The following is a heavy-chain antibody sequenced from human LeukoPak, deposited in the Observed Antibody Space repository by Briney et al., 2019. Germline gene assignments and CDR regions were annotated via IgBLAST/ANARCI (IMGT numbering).Heavy chain of an antibody. CDR3: ARGGYYYDSSGYYYGN. Sequence: SVKVSCKASGGTFSSYAISWVRQAPGQGLEWMGRIIPILGIANYAQKFQGRVTITADKSTSTAYMELSSLRSEDTAVYYCARGGYYYDSSGYYYGNWGQGTLVTVSS. CDR2: IIPILGIA. V-gene: IGHV1-69*04. CDR1: GGTFSSYA. J-gene: IGHJ4*02. D-gene: IGHD3-22*01.